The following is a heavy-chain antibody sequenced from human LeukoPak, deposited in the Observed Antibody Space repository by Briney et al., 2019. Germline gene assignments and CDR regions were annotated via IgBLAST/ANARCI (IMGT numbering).Heavy chain of an antibody. Sequence: ASAKVSCKASGYTFTSYYMHWVRQAPGQGLEWMGIINPSGGSTSYAQKFRGRVTMTRDMSTSTVYMELSSLRSEDTAVYYCAREDCSSTSCYLVYRGQGTLVTVSS. CDR2: INPSGGST. CDR3: AREDCSSTSCYLVY. J-gene: IGHJ4*02. V-gene: IGHV1-46*01. D-gene: IGHD2-2*01. CDR1: GYTFTSYY.